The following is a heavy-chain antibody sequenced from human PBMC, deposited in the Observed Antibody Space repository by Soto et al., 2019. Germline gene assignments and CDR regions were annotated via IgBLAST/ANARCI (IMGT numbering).Heavy chain of an antibody. CDR3: ARDLSYFGSGSFYYFDY. D-gene: IGHD3-10*01. CDR2: ISSTSDYI. CDR1: GFTLRAYS. Sequence: GGSLRLSCAASGFTLRAYSMNWVRQIPGGGLEWVSSISSTSDYIFYADSVKGRFTISRDNAESSLYLQMNSLRAEDTAVYYCARDLSYFGSGSFYYFDYWGQGTLVTVSS. J-gene: IGHJ4*02. V-gene: IGHV3-21*01.